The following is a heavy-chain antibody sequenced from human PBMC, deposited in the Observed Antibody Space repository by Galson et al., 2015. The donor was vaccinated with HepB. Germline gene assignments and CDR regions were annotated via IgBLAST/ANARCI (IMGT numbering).Heavy chain of an antibody. CDR1: GGTFSSYA. CDR2: IIPILGIA. J-gene: IGHJ4*02. D-gene: IGHD5-12*01. Sequence: SVKVSCKASGGTFSSYAISWVRQAPGQGLEWMGRIIPILGIANYAQKFQGRVTITADKSTSTAYMELSSLRSEDTAVYYCARADGYSGYDYGYWGQGTLVTVSS. V-gene: IGHV1-69*04. CDR3: ARADGYSGYDYGY.